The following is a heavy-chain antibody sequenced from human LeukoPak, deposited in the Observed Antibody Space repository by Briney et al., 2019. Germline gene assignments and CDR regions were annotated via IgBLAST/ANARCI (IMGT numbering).Heavy chain of an antibody. D-gene: IGHD3-10*01. J-gene: IGHJ4*02. CDR2: INPNSGGT. Sequence: ASVTVSCKASGYTFTGYYMHWVRQAPGQGLEWMGWINPNSGGTNYAQKFQGRVTMTRDTSISTAYMELSRLRSDDTAVYYCARDLSITMVRGVISLGYWGQGTLVTVSS. CDR3: ARDLSITMVRGVISLGY. V-gene: IGHV1-2*02. CDR1: GYTFTGYY.